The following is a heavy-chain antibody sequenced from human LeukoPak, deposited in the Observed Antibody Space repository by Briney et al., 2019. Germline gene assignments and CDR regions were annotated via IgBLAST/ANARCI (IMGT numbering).Heavy chain of an antibody. CDR2: INPSGGST. Sequence: GASVKVSCKASGCTFTSYYMHWVRQAPGQGLEWMGIINPSGGSTSYAQKFQGRVTMTRDTSTSTVYMELSSLRFEDTAVYYCARDRDGVLRFLEWTPPGDYWGQGTLVTVSS. V-gene: IGHV1-46*01. CDR3: ARDRDGVLRFLEWTPPGDY. J-gene: IGHJ4*02. D-gene: IGHD3-3*01. CDR1: GCTFTSYY.